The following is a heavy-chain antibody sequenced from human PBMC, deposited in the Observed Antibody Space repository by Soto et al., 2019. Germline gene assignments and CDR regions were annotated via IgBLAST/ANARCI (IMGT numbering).Heavy chain of an antibody. J-gene: IGHJ6*02. CDR2: ISSSSSTI. D-gene: IGHD1-26*01. Sequence: EVQLVESGGGLVQPGGSLRLSCAASGFTFSSYSMNWVRQAPGKGLEWGSYISSSSSTIYYADSVKGRFTISRDHAKNSLYLQMNSLRDEDTAVYYCARDGYFGDLLLRYGRMDVWGQGTTVTVSS. V-gene: IGHV3-48*02. CDR1: GFTFSSYS. CDR3: ARDGYFGDLLLRYGRMDV.